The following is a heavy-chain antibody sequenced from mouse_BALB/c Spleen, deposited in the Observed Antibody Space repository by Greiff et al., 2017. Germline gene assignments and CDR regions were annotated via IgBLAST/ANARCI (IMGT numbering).Heavy chain of an antibody. J-gene: IGHJ2*01. CDR2: ISSGGSYT. CDR1: GFTFSSYG. V-gene: IGHV5-6*01. CDR3: ARHDDYGSSYFDY. Sequence: EVMLVESGGDLVKPGGSLKLSCAASGFTFSSYGMSWVRQTPDKRLEWVATISSGGSYTYYPDSVKGRFTISRDNAKNTLYLQMSSLKSEDTAMYYCARHDDYGSSYFDYWGQGTTLTVSS. D-gene: IGHD1-2*01.